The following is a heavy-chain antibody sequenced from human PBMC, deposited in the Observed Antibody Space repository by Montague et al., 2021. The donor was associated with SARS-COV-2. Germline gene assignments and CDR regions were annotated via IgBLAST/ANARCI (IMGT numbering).Heavy chain of an antibody. D-gene: IGHD2-2*01. CDR1: GGSISSYY. J-gene: IGHJ3*02. Sequence: SETLSLTCTVSGGSISSYYWSWIRQPPGKGLEWIGYIYYSGSTNYNPSLKSRVTISVDTSKNQFSLKLSSVTAADTAVYYCARRGLGYCSSTSCQNACDIWGQGTMVTVSS. V-gene: IGHV4-59*08. CDR2: IYYSGST. CDR3: ARRGLGYCSSTSCQNACDI.